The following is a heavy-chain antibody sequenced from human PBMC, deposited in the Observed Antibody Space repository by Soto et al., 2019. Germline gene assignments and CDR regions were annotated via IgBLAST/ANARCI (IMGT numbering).Heavy chain of an antibody. CDR3: ARDYVVXDFWSGYYDYYYYGMDV. D-gene: IGHD3-3*01. J-gene: IGHJ6*02. CDR2: IYHSGST. CDR1: GYSISSGYY. V-gene: IGHV4-38-2*02. Sequence: PSETLSLTCAVSGYSISSGYYWGWIRQPPGKGLEWIGSIYHSGSTYYNPSLKSRVTISVDTSKNQFSLKLSSVTAADTAVYYCARDYVVXDFWSGYYDYYYYGMDVWGQGTTVTVSS.